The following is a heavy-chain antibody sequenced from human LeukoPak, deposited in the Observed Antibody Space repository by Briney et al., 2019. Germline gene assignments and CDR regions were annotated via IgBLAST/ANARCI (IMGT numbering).Heavy chain of an antibody. CDR1: GFTFTDFY. Sequence: GGSLRLSCAASGFTFTDFYMSWIRQAPGKGLEWVSHISSSGTTIYYADSVMGRFTISRDNAKNSLYLQMNSLRAEDTAVYYCARALTGFIPGNWGQGTLVTVSS. D-gene: IGHD3-9*01. CDR2: ISSSGTTI. V-gene: IGHV3-11*01. CDR3: ARALTGFIPGN. J-gene: IGHJ4*02.